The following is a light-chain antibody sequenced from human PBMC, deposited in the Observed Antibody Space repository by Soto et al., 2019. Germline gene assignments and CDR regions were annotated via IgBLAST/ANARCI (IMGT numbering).Light chain of an antibody. J-gene: IGLJ1*01. Sequence: QSVLTQPASVSGSPGQSITISCTGTRSDVGGYNYVSWYQQHPGKAPKLMIYEVSNRPSGVSNRFSGSKSGNTASLTISGLQAEDEADYYCSSYTSSSTLDFGTGTKVTVL. CDR2: EVS. CDR3: SSYTSSSTLD. V-gene: IGLV2-14*01. CDR1: RSDVGGYNY.